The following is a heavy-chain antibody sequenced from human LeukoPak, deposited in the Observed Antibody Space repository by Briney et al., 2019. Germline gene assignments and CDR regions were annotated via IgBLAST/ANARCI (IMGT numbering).Heavy chain of an antibody. CDR3: ARHRDGSGSYYMGWFDP. Sequence: KSSETLSLTCTVSGGSISSSSYYWGWIRQPPGKGLEWIGSIYYSGSTYYNPSLKSRVTISVDTSKNQFFLKLSSVTAADTAVYYCARHRDGSGSYYMGWFDPWGQGTLVTVSS. V-gene: IGHV4-39*01. CDR1: GGSISSSSYY. J-gene: IGHJ5*02. CDR2: IYYSGST. D-gene: IGHD3-10*01.